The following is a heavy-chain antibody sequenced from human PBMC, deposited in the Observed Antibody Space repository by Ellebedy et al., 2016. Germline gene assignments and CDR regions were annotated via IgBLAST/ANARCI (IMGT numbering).Heavy chain of an antibody. CDR2: IKSKTDGGTT. CDR1: GFTFSNAW. D-gene: IGHD2-15*01. CDR3: TTEGIVASAVDY. V-gene: IGHV3-15*01. J-gene: IGHJ4*02. Sequence: GESLKISXAASGFTFSNAWMSWVRQAPGKGLEWVGRIKSKTDGGTTDYAAPVKGRFTISRDDSKNTLYLQMNSLKTEDTAVYYCTTEGIVASAVDYWGQGTLVTVSS.